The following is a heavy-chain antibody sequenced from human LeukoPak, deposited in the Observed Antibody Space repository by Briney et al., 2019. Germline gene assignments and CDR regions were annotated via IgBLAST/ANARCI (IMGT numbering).Heavy chain of an antibody. CDR2: TPYSGDT. CDR3: VRSLATSGMY. V-gene: IGHV4-39*01. CDR1: GDSISSSNYY. Sequence: SETLSLTCTVSGDSISSSNYYWGWIRQPPGKGLEWIGSTPYSGDTVYNPSLKSRIIISVDTSKNQFSLKLTSVIAADTAVYYCVRSLATSGMYWGQGTLVTVSS. D-gene: IGHD6-13*01. J-gene: IGHJ4*02.